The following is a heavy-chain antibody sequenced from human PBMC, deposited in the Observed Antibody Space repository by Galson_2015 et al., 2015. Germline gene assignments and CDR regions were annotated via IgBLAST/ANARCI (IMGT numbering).Heavy chain of an antibody. CDR3: ARDKSGDYCLDY. V-gene: IGHV3-30*05. D-gene: IGHD4-17*01. CDR2: ISYDGSNQ. CDR1: GFTFSSHG. J-gene: IGHJ4*02. Sequence: SLRLSCAASGFTFSSHGIHWVRQAPGKGLEWVAVISYDGSNQYYADSVKGRFTISRDNSKNTLYLQMNSLRAEDTAVYYCARDKSGDYCLDYWGQGTLVTVSS.